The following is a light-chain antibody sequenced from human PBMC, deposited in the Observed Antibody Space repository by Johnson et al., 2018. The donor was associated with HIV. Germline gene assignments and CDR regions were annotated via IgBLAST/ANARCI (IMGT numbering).Light chain of an antibody. CDR1: SSNIGNNY. CDR2: ESN. CDR3: GTWDSSLSAGV. Sequence: VLTQPPSVSAAPGQKVTISCSGSSSNIGNNYVSWYQQLPGTAPKLLIYESNKRPSGIPDRFSGSKSGTSATLGITGLQTGDEADYYCGTWDSSLSAGVFGTWTKVTVL. V-gene: IGLV1-51*02. J-gene: IGLJ1*01.